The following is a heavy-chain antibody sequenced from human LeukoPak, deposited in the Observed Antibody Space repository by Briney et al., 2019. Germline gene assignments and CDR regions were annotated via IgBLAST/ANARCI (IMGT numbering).Heavy chain of an antibody. Sequence: PSETLSLTCTVSGGPISTYYWTWIRRPAGKGLEWIGRVYIGGATDFSPSLKSRVTMSVDTSKNQVSLLLNSVTAADTAMYFCARETDSSARFDYWGQGILVTVS. J-gene: IGHJ4*02. CDR2: VYIGGAT. V-gene: IGHV4-4*07. D-gene: IGHD6-25*01. CDR3: ARETDSSARFDY. CDR1: GGPISTYY.